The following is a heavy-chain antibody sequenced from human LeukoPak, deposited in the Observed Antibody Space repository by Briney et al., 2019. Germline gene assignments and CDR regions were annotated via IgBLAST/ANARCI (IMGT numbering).Heavy chain of an antibody. D-gene: IGHD2-2*01. V-gene: IGHV4-59*01. Sequence: PSETLSLTCTVSGGSISSYYWSWIRQPPGKGLEWIGYIYYSGTTNYNPSLKSRVTISVDPSKNQFSLKLSSVTAADTAVYYCAREVGYCSSTSCAAVMDVRGEGTTVTVCS. CDR1: GGSISSYY. CDR3: AREVGYCSSTSCAAVMDV. CDR2: IYYSGTT. J-gene: IGHJ6*04.